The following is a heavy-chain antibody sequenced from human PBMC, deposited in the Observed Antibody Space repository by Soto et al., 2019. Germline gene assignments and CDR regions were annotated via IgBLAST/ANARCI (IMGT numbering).Heavy chain of an antibody. CDR3: AKEVFGVVAGSGLDT. D-gene: IGHD2-15*01. V-gene: IGHV1-69*13. Sequence: GASVKVSCKASGGTFSSYAISWVRQAPGQGLEWMGGIIPIFGTANYAQKFQGRVTITADESTSTAYMELSSLRSEDTAVYYCAKEVFGVVAGSGLDTWGQGTLVTVSS. CDR2: IIPIFGTA. CDR1: GGTFSSYA. J-gene: IGHJ5*02.